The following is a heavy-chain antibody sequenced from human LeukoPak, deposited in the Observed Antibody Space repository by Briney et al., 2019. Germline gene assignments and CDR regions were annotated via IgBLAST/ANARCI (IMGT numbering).Heavy chain of an antibody. V-gene: IGHV3-74*01. Sequence: PGGSLRLSCAASGFTFSSYWMYWVRQAPGKGLVWVSRINSGGSTTSYADSVKGRFTISRDNAKNTLYLQMNSLRAEDTAVYYCTKDDDSTSYYFDYWGQGTLVTVSS. J-gene: IGHJ4*02. CDR2: INSGGSTT. D-gene: IGHD2-2*01. CDR3: TKDDDSTSYYFDY. CDR1: GFTFSSYW.